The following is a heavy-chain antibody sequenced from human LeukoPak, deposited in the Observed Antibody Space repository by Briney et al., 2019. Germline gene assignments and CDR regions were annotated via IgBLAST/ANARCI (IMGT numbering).Heavy chain of an antibody. CDR1: GFTFDDYA. CDR3: AKAFYFDSSGQWVFDF. Sequence: GGSLRLSCAASGFTFDDYAMHWVRQAPGKGLEWVSCISWDSGSKGYADSVRGRFTISRDNAKNSLYLQMNSLRPEDTALYYCAKAFYFDSSGQWVFDFWGQGTLVTVSS. J-gene: IGHJ4*02. V-gene: IGHV3-9*01. D-gene: IGHD3-22*01. CDR2: ISWDSGSK.